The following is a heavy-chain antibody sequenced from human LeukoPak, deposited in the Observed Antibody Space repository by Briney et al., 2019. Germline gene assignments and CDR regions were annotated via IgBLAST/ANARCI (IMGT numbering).Heavy chain of an antibody. CDR2: ISSRSTYI. V-gene: IGHV3-21*01. CDR1: GFSFNTYY. J-gene: IGHJ4*02. D-gene: IGHD1-14*01. CDR3: VRENHGSFDY. Sequence: PGGSLRLSCSASGFSFNTYYVNWVRQAPGKGLEWVSCISSRSTYIFYADSVRGRFAISRDDSKNSLYLQMDSLIAEDTAVYYCVRENHGSFDYWGQGSLVTVSS.